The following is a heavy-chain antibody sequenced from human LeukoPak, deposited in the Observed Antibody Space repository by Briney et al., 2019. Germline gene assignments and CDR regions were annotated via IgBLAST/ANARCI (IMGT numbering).Heavy chain of an antibody. CDR3: ARGRGIGSGEIDP. Sequence: GASVKVSCKTSGHPFPSSDMNWLRQATGQGLEWLGWMNLNSGFTGYAQKFQGRVIMTRNIATSTAYMELSSLRYDDTAVYYCARGRGIGSGEIDPWGQGTLVTVSS. CDR2: MNLNSGFT. CDR1: GHPFPSSD. J-gene: IGHJ5*02. V-gene: IGHV1-8*01. D-gene: IGHD3-10*01.